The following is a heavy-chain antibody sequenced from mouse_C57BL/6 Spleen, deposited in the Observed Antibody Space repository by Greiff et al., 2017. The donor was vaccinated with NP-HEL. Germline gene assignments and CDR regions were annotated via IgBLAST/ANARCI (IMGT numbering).Heavy chain of an antibody. V-gene: IGHV5-15*01. CDR2: ISNLAYSI. Sequence: EVQLVESGGGLVQPGGSLKLSCAASGFTFSDYGMAWVRQAPRKGPEWVAFISNLAYSIYYADTVTGRFTISRENAKNTLYLEMSSLRSEDTAMYYWARGGSNYYFDYWGQGTTLTVSS. CDR1: GFTFSDYG. D-gene: IGHD2-5*01. CDR3: ARGGSNYYFDY. J-gene: IGHJ2*01.